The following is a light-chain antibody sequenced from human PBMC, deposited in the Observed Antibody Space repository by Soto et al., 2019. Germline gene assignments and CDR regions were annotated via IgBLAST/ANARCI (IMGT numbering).Light chain of an antibody. J-gene: IGKJ5*01. Sequence: EIVLTQSPGTPSLSPGERATLSCRASETVTSRYLAWYQQKPGQAPRLLIYAASSRATGIPDRFSGSGSGTDFTLTISRLEPEDAAVYYCHRYGYGSDSFGQGTRLEIK. CDR2: AAS. V-gene: IGKV3-20*01. CDR1: ETVTSRY. CDR3: HRYGYGSDS.